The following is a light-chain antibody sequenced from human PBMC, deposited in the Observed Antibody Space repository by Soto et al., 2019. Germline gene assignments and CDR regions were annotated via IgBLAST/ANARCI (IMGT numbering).Light chain of an antibody. CDR1: SSNIDGKS. Sequence: QSVGNRPPAVSESPGERGTISWCGCSSNIDGKSVSWYRQLPGTAPKLLRYDDDKRPSGIPDRFSGSKSGTSATLGITGFQTGDEADYYCGSWDSSLSAYVFGTGTKVTVL. CDR3: GSWDSSLSAYV. CDR2: DDD. J-gene: IGLJ1*01. V-gene: IGLV1-51*01.